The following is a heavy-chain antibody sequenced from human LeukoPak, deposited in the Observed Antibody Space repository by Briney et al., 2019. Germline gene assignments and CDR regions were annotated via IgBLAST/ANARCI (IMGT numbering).Heavy chain of an antibody. CDR2: IYTTGST. CDR1: GGSIARGGNY. J-gene: IGHJ3*02. D-gene: IGHD3-16*01. V-gene: IGHV4-61*02. CDR3: ARDGAWAFDI. Sequence: PSQTLSLTCTVSGGSIARGGNYWSWIRQPAGKGLEWIGRIYTTGSTNYNPSLKSRVTVSLDTPKNQCSLNLTSVTAADTAVYYCARDGAWAFDIWGQGTMVTVSS.